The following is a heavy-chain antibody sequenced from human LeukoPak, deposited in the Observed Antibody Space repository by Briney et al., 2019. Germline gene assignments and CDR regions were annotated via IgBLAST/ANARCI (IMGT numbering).Heavy chain of an antibody. D-gene: IGHD6-13*01. CDR3: ARDKGYEGHGAFDI. CDR2: ISAYNGNT. CDR1: GYTFTSYG. J-gene: IGHJ3*02. Sequence: ASVKVSCKASGYTFTSYGISWVRQAPGQGLEWMGWISAYNGNTNYAQKLQGRVTMTTDTSTSTAYMELRSLRSDDTAVYYCARDKGYEGHGAFDIWGQGTMVTVSS. V-gene: IGHV1-18*01.